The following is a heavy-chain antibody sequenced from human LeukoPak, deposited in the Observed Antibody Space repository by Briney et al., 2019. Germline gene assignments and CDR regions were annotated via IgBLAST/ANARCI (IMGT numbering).Heavy chain of an antibody. CDR3: AGGGEMATFDY. D-gene: IGHD3-16*01. CDR2: IYYSGST. J-gene: IGHJ4*02. Sequence: SETLSLTCTVPGGSISSSSYYWGWIRQPPGKGLEWIGSIYYSGSTYYNPSLKSRVTISVDTSKNQFSLKLSSVTAADTAVYYCAGGGEMATFDYWGQGTLVTVSS. V-gene: IGHV4-39*01. CDR1: GGSISSSSYY.